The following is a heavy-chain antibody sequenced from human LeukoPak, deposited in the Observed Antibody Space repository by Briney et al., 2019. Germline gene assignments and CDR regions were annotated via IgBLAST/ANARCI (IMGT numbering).Heavy chain of an antibody. Sequence: GGSLRLSCAASGFTFSGHWMSCVRQAPGKGQEWVANINQGGSDKYYVDSVRGRFTIPRDNDNNLLYLQMNSLRGEDTAVYYCTRDRSRAEDDWGQGPLVTVSS. D-gene: IGHD1-14*01. CDR3: TRDRSRAEDD. CDR1: GFTFSGHW. V-gene: IGHV3-7*01. J-gene: IGHJ4*02. CDR2: INQGGSDK.